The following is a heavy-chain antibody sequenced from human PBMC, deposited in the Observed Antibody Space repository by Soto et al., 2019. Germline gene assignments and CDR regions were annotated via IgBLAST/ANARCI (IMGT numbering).Heavy chain of an antibody. CDR1: GYNFANHW. CDR3: ARQTGTSPSYPHYEMDV. D-gene: IGHD1-1*01. CDR2: TYPFDFDT. V-gene: IGHV5-51*01. J-gene: IGHJ6*02. Sequence: EVQLVQSGAEVKKPGESLRISCKGFGYNFANHWIGWVRQMPGQGLEWMGITYPFDFDTKYNPSFRGLVTISADKSINTAYLQWNSLRASDTAIYYCARQTGTSPSYPHYEMDVWDQGTTVTVSS.